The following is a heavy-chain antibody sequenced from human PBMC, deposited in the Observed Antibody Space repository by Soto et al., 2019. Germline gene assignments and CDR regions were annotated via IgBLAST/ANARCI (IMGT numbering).Heavy chain of an antibody. CDR1: GFTFDDYA. CDR3: AKGPSPYYDFWSGYFSY. CDR2: ISWNSGSI. D-gene: IGHD3-3*01. V-gene: IGHV3-9*01. J-gene: IGHJ4*02. Sequence: GGSLRLSCAASGFTFDDYAMHWVRQAPGKGLEWVSGISWNSGSIGYADSVKGRFTISRDNAKNSLYLQMNSLRAEDTALYYCAKGPSPYYDFWSGYFSYWGQGTLVTVSS.